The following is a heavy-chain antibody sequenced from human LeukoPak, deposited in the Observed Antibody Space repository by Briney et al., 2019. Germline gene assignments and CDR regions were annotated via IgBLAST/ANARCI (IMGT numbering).Heavy chain of an antibody. CDR3: AGGRIVIAAAGPGTFDY. CDR1: GFTFTGYY. Sequence: GGSLRLSCAASGFTFTGYYMSWIRQAPGKGLEWVSYISSSSSTIYYADSVKGRFTISRDNAKNSLYLQMNSLRAEDTAVYYCAGGRIVIAAAGPGTFDYWGQGTLVTVSS. D-gene: IGHD6-13*01. V-gene: IGHV3-11*04. CDR2: ISSSSSTI. J-gene: IGHJ4*02.